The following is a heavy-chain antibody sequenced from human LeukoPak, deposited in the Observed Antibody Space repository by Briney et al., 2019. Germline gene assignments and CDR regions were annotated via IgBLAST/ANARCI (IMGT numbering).Heavy chain of an antibody. CDR2: IRSKANSYAT. CDR3: TRVRGYSGYDCDY. CDR1: GFTFSGSA. V-gene: IGHV3-73*01. J-gene: IGHJ4*02. Sequence: SGGSLRLSCAASGFTFSGSAMHWVRQASGKGLEWVGRIRSKANSYATAYAASVKGRFTISRDDSKNTAYLQMNSLKTEDTAVYYCTRVRGYSGYDCDYWGQGTLVTVSS. D-gene: IGHD5-12*01.